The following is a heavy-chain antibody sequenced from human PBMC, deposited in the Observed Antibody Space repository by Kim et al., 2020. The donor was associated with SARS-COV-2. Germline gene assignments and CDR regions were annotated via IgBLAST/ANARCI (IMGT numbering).Heavy chain of an antibody. Sequence: SEKGRFTISRDNSKHTLYLQMNSLRAEDTAVYYCATPIVVVPAAMGAFDIWGQGTMVTVSS. CDR3: ATPIVVVPAAMGAFDI. V-gene: IGHV3-23*01. D-gene: IGHD2-2*01. J-gene: IGHJ3*02.